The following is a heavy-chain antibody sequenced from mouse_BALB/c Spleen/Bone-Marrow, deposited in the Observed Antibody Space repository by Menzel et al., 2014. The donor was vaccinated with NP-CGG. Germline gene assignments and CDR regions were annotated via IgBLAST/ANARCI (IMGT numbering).Heavy chain of an antibody. J-gene: IGHJ2*01. D-gene: IGHD2-3*01. CDR1: GYTFTDYN. CDR3: SINDY. Sequence: VQLQQSGPELVKPGASVKISCKASGYTFTDYNIHWVKQNHGRSLEWIGYIYPYNGVTGYNQKFKNKATLTADISSTTTSMELRTLTSEASTVYFFSINDYWGLGTPLTVSS. V-gene: IGHV1S29*02. CDR2: IYPYNGVT.